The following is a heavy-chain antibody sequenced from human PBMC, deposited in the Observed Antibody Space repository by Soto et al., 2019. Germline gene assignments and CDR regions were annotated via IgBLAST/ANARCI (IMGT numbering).Heavy chain of an antibody. CDR3: ARDQRSYGEVPFDY. Sequence: QVQLVQSGAEVREAGASVKVSCKASGFTFTGYYIHWVRQVPGQGLEWMGWIKSNGEDTKYAQKFPERVTMARETSRNTVYMEVSRLQSDDTAVYYCARDQRSYGEVPFDYWGQGTLVTVYS. CDR1: GFTFTGYY. J-gene: IGHJ4*02. V-gene: IGHV1-2*02. CDR2: IKSNGEDT. D-gene: IGHD3-16*01.